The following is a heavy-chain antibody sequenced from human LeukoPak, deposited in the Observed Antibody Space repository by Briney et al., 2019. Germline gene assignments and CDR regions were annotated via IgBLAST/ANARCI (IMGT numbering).Heavy chain of an antibody. CDR3: ARDNSVGYNAGWFYP. Sequence: ASVKVSCKASGYTFTIYYMHWARQAPGQGLELMGLINPTCGSTGYAQKFQDRVTVTRDMSTSTDYMELSSMRSEDTAIYYCARDNSVGYNAGWFYPWGQGTLVTVSS. J-gene: IGHJ5*02. D-gene: IGHD5-12*01. CDR2: INPTCGST. V-gene: IGHV1-46*01. CDR1: GYTFTIYY.